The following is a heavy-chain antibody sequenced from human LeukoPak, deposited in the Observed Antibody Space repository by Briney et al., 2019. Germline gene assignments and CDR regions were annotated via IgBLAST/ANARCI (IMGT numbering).Heavy chain of an antibody. CDR2: ITGTGSNT. D-gene: IGHD3-22*01. V-gene: IGHV3-23*01. CDR1: GFTFSTYG. J-gene: IGHJ5*02. Sequence: GGSLRLSCAASGFTFSTYGMGWVRQAPGKGLEWVSAITGTGSNTYYADSVRGRFTISRDNSKNTLFLQMNSLRVEDTAVYYCERAEDSNGYYVPNWFDPWGQGTLVTVSS. CDR3: ERAEDSNGYYVPNWFDP.